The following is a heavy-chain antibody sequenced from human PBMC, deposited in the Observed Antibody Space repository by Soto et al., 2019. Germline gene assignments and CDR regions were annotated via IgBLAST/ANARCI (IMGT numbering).Heavy chain of an antibody. Sequence: EVQLVESGGGLVQPGGSLRLSCAASGFTFSNYWMHWVRQAPGKGLAWVARIDHDGSTDYAGSVRGRFTVSRDNAESMLYLHMNSLRDDDTALYYCVRDSHGDYWGQGTLVTVSS. V-gene: IGHV3-74*01. CDR3: VRDSHGDY. J-gene: IGHJ4*02. CDR1: GFTFSNYW. CDR2: IDHDGST.